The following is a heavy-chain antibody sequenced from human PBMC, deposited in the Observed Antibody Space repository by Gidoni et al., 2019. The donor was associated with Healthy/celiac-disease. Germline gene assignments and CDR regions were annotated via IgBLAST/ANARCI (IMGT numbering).Heavy chain of an antibody. CDR3: AREGSGIVVVPIIAYYYYGMDV. J-gene: IGHJ6*02. V-gene: IGHV6-1*01. CDR2: TYYRSKWYN. CDR1: GDSVSSNSAA. Sequence: QVQLQQSGPGLVKPSQTLSLTCAISGDSVSSNSAAWNWIRQYPSRGLEWLGRTYYRSKWYNDYAVSVKSRITINPDTSKNQFSLQLNAVTPEDTAVYYCAREGSGIVVVPIIAYYYYGMDVWGQGTTVTVSS. D-gene: IGHD2-2*01.